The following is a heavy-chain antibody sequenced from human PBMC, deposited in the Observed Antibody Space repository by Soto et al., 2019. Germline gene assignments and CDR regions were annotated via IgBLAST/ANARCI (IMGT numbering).Heavy chain of an antibody. V-gene: IGHV1-18*01. D-gene: IGHD2-15*01. J-gene: IGHJ4*02. CDR1: GYTFTSYG. CDR2: ISAYNGNT. Sequence: QVQLVQSGAEVKKPGASVKVSCKASGYTFTSYGISWVRQAPGQGLEWMGWISAYNGNTNYAQKLQGRVTMTTDTSTSTAYTELRSLRSDDTAVYYCARDWGYCSGGSCYSFVYWGQGTLVTVSS. CDR3: ARDWGYCSGGSCYSFVY.